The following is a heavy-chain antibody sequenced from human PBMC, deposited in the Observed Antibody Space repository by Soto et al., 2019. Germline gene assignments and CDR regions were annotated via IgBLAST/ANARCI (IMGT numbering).Heavy chain of an antibody. J-gene: IGHJ2*01. CDR2: IYYSGST. CDR3: ATLSTGNPYWYFDL. Sequence: SETLSLTCTVSGGSISSGDYYWSWIRQPPGKGLEWIGYIYYSGSTYYNPSLKSRVTISVDTSKNQFSLKLSSVTAADTAVYYCATLSTGNPYWYFDLWGRGTLVTVPS. CDR1: GGSISSGDYY. D-gene: IGHD1-1*01. V-gene: IGHV4-30-4*01.